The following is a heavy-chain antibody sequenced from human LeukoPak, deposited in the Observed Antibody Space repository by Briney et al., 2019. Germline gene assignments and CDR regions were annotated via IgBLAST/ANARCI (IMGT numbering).Heavy chain of an antibody. CDR2: IYYSGST. CDR3: ARHDYGDYGAFDI. Sequence: PSETLSVTCTVSGGSISSGDYYWSWIRQPPGKGLEWIGYIYYSGSTYYNPSLKSRVIISLDTSQNQFSLKLSSVTAADTAVYYCARHDYGDYGAFDIWGQGTMVTVSS. D-gene: IGHD4-17*01. CDR1: GGSISSGDYY. V-gene: IGHV4-30-4*01. J-gene: IGHJ3*02.